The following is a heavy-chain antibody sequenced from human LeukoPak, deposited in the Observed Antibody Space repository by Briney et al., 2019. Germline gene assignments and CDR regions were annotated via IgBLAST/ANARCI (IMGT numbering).Heavy chain of an antibody. J-gene: IGHJ3*02. CDR3: ARSLWGGALDI. V-gene: IGHV6-1*01. Sequence: SQTLSLTCAISGYSVSSNNAVWTWIRQSPSRGLEWLGKTYYRSKWLNDSAVSVKSRITINPDTSKNQISLQLNSVTPEDTAVYYCARSLWGGALDIWGQGTTVAVSS. CDR1: GYSVSSNNAV. CDR2: TYYRSKWLN. D-gene: IGHD3-16*01.